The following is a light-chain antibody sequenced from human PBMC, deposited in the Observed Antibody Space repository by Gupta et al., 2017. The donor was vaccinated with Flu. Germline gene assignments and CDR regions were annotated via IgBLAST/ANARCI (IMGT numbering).Light chain of an antibody. CDR3: QQRSGLPMYT. CDR1: QSVNIY. CDR2: DAS. V-gene: IGKV3-11*01. J-gene: IGKJ2*01. Sequence: RAILSCRASQSVNIYLAWYQQKPGQPPRLLMFDASKRAAGIPDRFSGSGSGTDFTLTISTLEPEDFAVYYCQQRSGLPMYTFGQGTKLE.